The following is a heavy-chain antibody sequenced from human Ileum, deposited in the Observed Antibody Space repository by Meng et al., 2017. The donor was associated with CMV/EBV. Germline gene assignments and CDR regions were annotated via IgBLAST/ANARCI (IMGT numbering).Heavy chain of an antibody. V-gene: IGHV3-23*01. CDR2: IRDSGANT. Sequence: GGSLRLSCSASGFTFSGYGMSWVRQAPGKGLEWVSAIRDSGANTYYAGSVTGRFTISRDNSHNTLYLQMHSLRAEDTAVYYCARALGLGAVMPNYDAFDLWGQGTLVT. CDR1: GFTFSGYG. D-gene: IGHD6-19*01. J-gene: IGHJ3*01. CDR3: ARALGLGAVMPNYDAFDL.